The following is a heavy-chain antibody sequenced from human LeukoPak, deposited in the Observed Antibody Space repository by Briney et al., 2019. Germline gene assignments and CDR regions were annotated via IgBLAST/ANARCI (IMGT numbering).Heavy chain of an antibody. V-gene: IGHV3-23*01. D-gene: IGHD3-10*01. J-gene: IGHJ4*02. CDR3: ARDLEVRGVIGY. Sequence: GGSLRLSCAASGFTFSSYGMSWVRQAPGKGLEWVSAISGSGGSTYYADSVKGRFTISRDNSKNTLYPQMNSLRAEDTAVYYCARDLEVRGVIGYWGQGTLVTVSS. CDR1: GFTFSSYG. CDR2: ISGSGGST.